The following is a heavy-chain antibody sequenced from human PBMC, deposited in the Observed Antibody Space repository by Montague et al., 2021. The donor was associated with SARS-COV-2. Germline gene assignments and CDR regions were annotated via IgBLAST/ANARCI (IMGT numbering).Heavy chain of an antibody. D-gene: IGHD4-11*01. J-gene: IGHJ6*02. CDR2: INHSGST. CDR3: ACGEITTRGLIYYYGMDV. CDR1: GGSFSGYY. V-gene: IGHV4-34*01. Sequence: SETLSLTCAVYGGSFSGYYWTWTRQSPRKGLEWIGEINHSGSTNYNPSLKSRVTISVDTSKNQFSLKLSSVTAADTAVYYCACGEITTRGLIYYYGMDVWGQGTTVTVTS.